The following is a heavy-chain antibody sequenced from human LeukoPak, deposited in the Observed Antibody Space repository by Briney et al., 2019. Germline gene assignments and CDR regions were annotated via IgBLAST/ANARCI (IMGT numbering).Heavy chain of an antibody. CDR2: IYSGGST. J-gene: IGHJ3*02. Sequence: GGSLRLSCAASGFTVSSNYMSWVRQAPGKGLEWASVIYSGGSTYYADSVKGRFTISRDNSKNTLYLQMNSLRAEDTAVYYCARGGGWFRELPTPGAFDIWGQGTMVTVSS. CDR1: GFTVSSNY. D-gene: IGHD3-10*01. CDR3: ARGGGWFRELPTPGAFDI. V-gene: IGHV3-53*01.